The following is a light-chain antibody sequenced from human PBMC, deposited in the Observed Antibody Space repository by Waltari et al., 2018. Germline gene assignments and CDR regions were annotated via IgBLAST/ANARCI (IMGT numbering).Light chain of an antibody. CDR2: GQD. Sequence: SSELTQDPAVSVALGQPVRITCQGDSLRRYYASWYQQRPGPAPILVLYGQDNRPSGIPDRFSGSTSGNTASLTITGAQAEDEADYYCLSRDTSSTRLFGGGTRLTV. CDR1: SLRRYY. V-gene: IGLV3-19*01. J-gene: IGLJ2*01. CDR3: LSRDTSSTRL.